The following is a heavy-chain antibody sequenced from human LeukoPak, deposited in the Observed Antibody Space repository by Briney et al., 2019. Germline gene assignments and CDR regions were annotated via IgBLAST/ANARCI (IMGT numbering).Heavy chain of an antibody. CDR2: IRSDGTNK. Sequence: GGSLRLSCAASGFTFSTYGIHWVRQAPGKGLEWVAFIRSDGTNKYYADSVKGRFTISRDNSKNTLYLQMNSLRPEDTAVYYCAKDKGTSFAFDIWGQGTIVTVSS. CDR3: AKDKGTSFAFDI. J-gene: IGHJ3*02. D-gene: IGHD6-6*01. CDR1: GFTFSTYG. V-gene: IGHV3-30*02.